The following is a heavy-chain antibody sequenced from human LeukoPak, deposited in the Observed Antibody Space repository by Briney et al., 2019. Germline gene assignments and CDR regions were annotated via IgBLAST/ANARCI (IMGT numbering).Heavy chain of an antibody. V-gene: IGHV1-8*01. CDR1: GYTFTSYD. Sequence: ASVKVSCKASGYTFTSYDINWVRQATGQGLEWMGWMNPNSGNTGYAQKFQGRVTMTRNTSISTAYMELSSLRSEDTAVYYCAIGGPRRITMVRGVIISQTYYFDYWGQGTLVTVSS. D-gene: IGHD3-10*01. J-gene: IGHJ4*02. CDR2: MNPNSGNT. CDR3: AIGGPRRITMVRGVIISQTYYFDY.